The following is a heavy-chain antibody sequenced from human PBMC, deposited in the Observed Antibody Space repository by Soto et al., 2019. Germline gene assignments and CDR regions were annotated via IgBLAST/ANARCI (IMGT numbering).Heavy chain of an antibody. CDR2: IYYSGST. V-gene: IGHV4-39*01. Sequence: LSLTCTVSGGSISSSSYYWGWIRQPPGKGLEWIGSIYYSGSTYYNPSLKSRVTISVDTSKNQFSLKLSSVTAADTAVYYCARQGRDQSYYYYGMDVWGQGTTVTVSS. J-gene: IGHJ6*02. CDR3: ARQGRDQSYYYYGMDV. CDR1: GGSISSSSYY.